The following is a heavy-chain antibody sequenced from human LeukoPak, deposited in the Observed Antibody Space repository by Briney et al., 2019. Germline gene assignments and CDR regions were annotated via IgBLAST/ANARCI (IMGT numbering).Heavy chain of an antibody. CDR2: IIPIFGTA. D-gene: IGHD6-13*01. Sequence: SVKVSCKASGGTFSSYAISWVRQAPGQGLEWMGGIIPIFGTANYAQKFQGRVTITTDESTSTAYMELSSLRSEDTAVYYCARGRQQLVAVNWFDPWGQGTLVSVSS. J-gene: IGHJ5*02. CDR3: ARGRQQLVAVNWFDP. CDR1: GGTFSSYA. V-gene: IGHV1-69*05.